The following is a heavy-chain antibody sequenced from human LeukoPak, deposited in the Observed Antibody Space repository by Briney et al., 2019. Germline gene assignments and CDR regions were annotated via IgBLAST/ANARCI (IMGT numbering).Heavy chain of an antibody. CDR1: GYTFTGYY. Sequence: ASVKVSCKASGYTFTGYYMHWVRQAPGQGLEWMGWINPNSGGTNYAQKFQGRVTMTRDTSISTAYMELSRLRSDDTAVYYCARDPSQYYYDSSGTLTYYYYMDVWGKGTTVTVSS. J-gene: IGHJ6*03. D-gene: IGHD3-22*01. CDR3: ARDPSQYYYDSSGTLTYYYYMDV. CDR2: INPNSGGT. V-gene: IGHV1-2*02.